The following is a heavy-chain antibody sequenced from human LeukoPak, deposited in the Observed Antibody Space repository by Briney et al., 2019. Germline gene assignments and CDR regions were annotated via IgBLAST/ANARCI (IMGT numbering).Heavy chain of an antibody. Sequence: ASVKVSCKASGYTFTGYYLHWVRQAPGQGLEWMGWIYPNSGGTNYAQKFQGRVTMTRDTSITTAYMELSRLRSDDSAVYYCATYSSFDYWGQGTLVTVSS. CDR2: IYPNSGGT. D-gene: IGHD2-21*01. J-gene: IGHJ4*02. CDR1: GYTFTGYY. V-gene: IGHV1-2*02. CDR3: ATYSSFDY.